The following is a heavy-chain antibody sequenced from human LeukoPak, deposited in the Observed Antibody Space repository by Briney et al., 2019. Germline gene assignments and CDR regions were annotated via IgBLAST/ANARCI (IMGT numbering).Heavy chain of an antibody. CDR3: AHRRDVRYYGSGSFDY. V-gene: IGHV2-5*02. Sequence: SGPTLVNPTQPLTLTCTFSGFSLSTSGVGVGWIRQPPGKALEWLALIYWGDDKRYSPSLKSRLTITKDTSKNQVVLTMTNMDPVDTATYYCAHRRDVRYYGSGSFDYWGQGTLVTVSS. CDR2: IYWGDDK. D-gene: IGHD3-10*01. J-gene: IGHJ4*02. CDR1: GFSLSTSGVG.